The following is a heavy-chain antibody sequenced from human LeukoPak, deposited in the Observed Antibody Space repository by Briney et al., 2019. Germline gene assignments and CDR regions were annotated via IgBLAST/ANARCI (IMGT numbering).Heavy chain of an antibody. V-gene: IGHV4-4*07. J-gene: IGHJ4*02. CDR1: GGSISSYY. D-gene: IGHD3-10*01. Sequence: SETLSLTCTVSGGSISSYYWSWIRQPAGKGLEWIGRIYTSGSTNYNPSLKSRVTMSVDTSKNQFSLKLSSVTAADTAVYYCARDMAYYGSGSLDYWGQGTLVTVSS. CDR2: IYTSGST. CDR3: ARDMAYYGSGSLDY.